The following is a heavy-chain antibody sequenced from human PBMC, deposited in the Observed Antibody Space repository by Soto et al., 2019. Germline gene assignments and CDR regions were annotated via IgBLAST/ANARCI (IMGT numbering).Heavy chain of an antibody. CDR2: SYYSGST. CDR1: GGSISSYY. CDR3: EREHRGAAFDI. D-gene: IGHD3-10*01. V-gene: IGHV4-59*01. Sequence: QVQLQASGPGLVKPSETQSLTCTVSGGSISSYYWSWIRQPPGKGLEWIGYSYYSGSTNYNPSLQSRVTISVYTGKNQFALKLSSVTAAETDEDYCEREHRGAAFDIWGQGTIVTV. J-gene: IGHJ3*02.